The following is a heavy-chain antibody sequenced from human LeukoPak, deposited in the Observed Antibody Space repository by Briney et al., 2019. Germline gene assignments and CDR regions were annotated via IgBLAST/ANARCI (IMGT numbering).Heavy chain of an antibody. CDR2: IRYNGGKE. J-gene: IGHJ4*02. D-gene: IGHD6-13*01. V-gene: IGHV3-30*02. CDR1: GFTFSAYA. CDR3: AKVSSSCPDCSFDS. Sequence: GGSLRLSCTASGFTFSAYAMHWVRQAPGKGLEWVAFIRYNGGKEHHADSVKGRFTMSRDNSKNTLYLQMNSLRAEDTAVYYCAKVSSSCPDCSFDSWGQGTLVTVSS.